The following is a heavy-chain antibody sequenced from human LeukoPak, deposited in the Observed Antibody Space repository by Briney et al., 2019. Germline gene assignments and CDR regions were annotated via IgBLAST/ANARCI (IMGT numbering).Heavy chain of an antibody. V-gene: IGHV4-30-4*08. CDR3: ARDRYCSSTSCYALADPYGAFDI. Sequence: SETLSLTCTVSGGSISSGDYYWSWIRQPPGKGLEWIGYIYYSGSTYYNPSLKSRVTISVDTSKNQFSLKLSSVTAADTAVYYCARDRYCSSTSCYALADPYGAFDIWGQGTMVTVSS. D-gene: IGHD2-2*01. CDR1: GGSISSGDYY. CDR2: IYYSGST. J-gene: IGHJ3*02.